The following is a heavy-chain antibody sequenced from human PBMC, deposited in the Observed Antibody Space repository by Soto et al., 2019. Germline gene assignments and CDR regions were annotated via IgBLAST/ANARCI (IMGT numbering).Heavy chain of an antibody. Sequence: GGSLRLSCAASGFTFSSYGMTWVRQAPGKGLEWVSFSSATGAGTYYADSVKGRFTISRDNSKNTLYLQMTSLRADDTAVYYCAKDRREGGNYGFYSDFWGQGALVTVSS. CDR2: SSATGAGT. CDR3: AKDRREGGNYGFYSDF. D-gene: IGHD1-7*01. CDR1: GFTFSSYG. J-gene: IGHJ4*02. V-gene: IGHV3-23*01.